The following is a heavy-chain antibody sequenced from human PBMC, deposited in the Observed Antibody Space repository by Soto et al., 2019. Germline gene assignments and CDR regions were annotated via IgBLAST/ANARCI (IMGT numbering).Heavy chain of an antibody. D-gene: IGHD6-13*01. J-gene: IGHJ4*02. V-gene: IGHV4-34*01. Sequence: SETLSLTCAVYGGSFSAHYWSWIPQPPRKGPEWIGEFTHSGSTNYNPSLKSSGSTNYNPSLKGRVTISVDTSKHQFSLNLSSVTAADTALYYCARGRKAAAGKRGLHFHFDYLGQGTLVTVSS. CDR1: GGSFSAHY. CDR3: ARGRKAAAGKRGLHFHFDY. CDR2: FTHSGST.